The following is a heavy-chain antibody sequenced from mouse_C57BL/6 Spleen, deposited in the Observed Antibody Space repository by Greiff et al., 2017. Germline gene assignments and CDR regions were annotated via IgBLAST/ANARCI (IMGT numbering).Heavy chain of an antibody. CDR3: ARAAITTVVASAMGY. J-gene: IGHJ4*01. CDR1: GYTFTSSW. D-gene: IGHD1-1*01. Sequence: QVQLQQPGAELVKPGASVKLSCKASGYTFTSSWMQWVKQRPGQGLEWIGEIDPSDRYTNYNQKFKGKATLTVEASSSTAYMQLRSLTSEDSAVSYCARAAITTVVASAMGYWGQGTSVTVST. CDR2: IDPSDRYT. V-gene: IGHV1-50*01.